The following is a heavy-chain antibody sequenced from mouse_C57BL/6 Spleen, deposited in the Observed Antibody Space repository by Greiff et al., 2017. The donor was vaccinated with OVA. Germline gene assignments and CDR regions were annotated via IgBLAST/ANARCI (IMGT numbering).Heavy chain of an antibody. V-gene: IGHV1-26*01. Sequence: EVQLQQSGPELVKPGASVKISCKASGYTFTDYYMNWVKQSHGKSLEWIGDINPNNGGTSYNQKFKGKATLTVDKSSSTAYMELRSLTSEDSAVYYCAREDLGSSYEDYWGQGTTLTVSS. J-gene: IGHJ2*01. CDR1: GYTFTDYY. CDR3: AREDLGSSYEDY. CDR2: INPNNGGT. D-gene: IGHD1-1*01.